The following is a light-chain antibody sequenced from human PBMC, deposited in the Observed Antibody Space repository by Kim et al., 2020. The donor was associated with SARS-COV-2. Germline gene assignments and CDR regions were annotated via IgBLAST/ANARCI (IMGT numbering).Light chain of an antibody. CDR2: YDS. CDR1: NNGSKS. CDR3: QVWDSSSDHVV. J-gene: IGLJ2*01. V-gene: IGLV3-21*04. Sequence: SYELTQPPSVSVAPGKTARITCGGNNNGSKSVHWYQQKPGQAPVFVIYYDSDRPSGIPERFSGSNSGNTATLTISRVEAGDEADYYCQVWDSSSDHVVFGGGTQLTVL.